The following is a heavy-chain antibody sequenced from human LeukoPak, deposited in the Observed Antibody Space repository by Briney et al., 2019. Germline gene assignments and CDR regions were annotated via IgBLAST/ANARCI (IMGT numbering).Heavy chain of an antibody. D-gene: IGHD2-2*01. CDR3: ARAVVVPAANDWFDP. CDR2: IIPIFGIA. Sequence: SSVKVSCKASGGTFSSYAISWVRQAPGQRLEWMGRIIPIFGIANFAQKFQGRVTITADKSTSTAYMQLSSLRSEDTAVYYCARAVVVPAANDWFDPWGQGTLVTASS. CDR1: GGTFSSYA. V-gene: IGHV1-69*04. J-gene: IGHJ5*02.